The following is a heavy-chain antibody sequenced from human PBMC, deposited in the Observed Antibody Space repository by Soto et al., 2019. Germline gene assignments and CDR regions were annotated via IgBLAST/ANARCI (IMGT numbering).Heavy chain of an antibody. Sequence: EVQLLESGGGLVQPGGSLRLSCASSGFTFSSYGMTWVRRPPGKGLEWVSAISGSGDATYYADSVQGRFTISRDNSNNTLYLQMNSLRAEDTAVYSCAKVLYGVVTYFDSWGQGTLVTVSS. V-gene: IGHV3-23*01. CDR3: AKVLYGVVTYFDS. D-gene: IGHD3-3*01. CDR2: ISGSGDAT. J-gene: IGHJ4*02. CDR1: GFTFSSYG.